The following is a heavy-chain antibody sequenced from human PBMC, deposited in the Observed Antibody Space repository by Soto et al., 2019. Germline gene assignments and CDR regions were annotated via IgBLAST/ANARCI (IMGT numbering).Heavy chain of an antibody. D-gene: IGHD3-3*01. CDR1: WGTSLDYY. CDR2: IYYSGST. J-gene: IGHJ4*02. Sequence: SLETHPPTSTVSWGTSLDYYWSWIRQPPGKGLEWIGYIYYSGSTNYNPSLKSRVTISVDTSKNQFSLKLSSVTAADTAVYYCAGGFWSGYYHFDYWGQGTLVTVSS. V-gene: IGHV4-59*01. CDR3: AGGFWSGYYHFDY.